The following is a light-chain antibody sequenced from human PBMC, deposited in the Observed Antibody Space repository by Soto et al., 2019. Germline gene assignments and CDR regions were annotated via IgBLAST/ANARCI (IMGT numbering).Light chain of an antibody. CDR3: HQYDDLPLT. CDR1: QNVSNN. J-gene: IGKJ4*01. V-gene: IGKV3D-15*01. CDR2: GSA. Sequence: EIVIKQSPATLSLPPGERATLSCRASQNVSNNLAWYQQKPGQAPRLLLSGSATSVAGIPARFNGSGSGTEFTLSIISLESEDFVLYYCHQYDDLPLTFGGGARV.